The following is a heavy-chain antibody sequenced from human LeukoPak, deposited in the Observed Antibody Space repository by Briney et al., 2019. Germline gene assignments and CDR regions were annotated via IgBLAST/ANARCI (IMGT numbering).Heavy chain of an antibody. D-gene: IGHD2-2*01. J-gene: IGHJ5*02. CDR1: GGSLSGYY. Sequence: SETLSLTCAVYGGSLSGYYWSWIRQPPGKGLEWIGEINHSGSTNYNPSLKSRVTISVDTSKNQFSLKLSSVTAADTAVYHCARDHLIVVVPAATNWFDPWGQGTLVTVSS. CDR2: INHSGST. CDR3: ARDHLIVVVPAATNWFDP. V-gene: IGHV4-34*01.